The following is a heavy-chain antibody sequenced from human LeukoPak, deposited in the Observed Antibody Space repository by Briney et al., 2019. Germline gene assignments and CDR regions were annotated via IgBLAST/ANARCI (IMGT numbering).Heavy chain of an antibody. CDR2: ISGSGTTT. CDR1: GFPFRDYY. D-gene: IGHD4-23*01. Sequence: GGSLTLSCALSGFPFRDYYTSWIRQARGERLEWVAYISGSGTTTYYADPVMGRLTISRDNARNLVCLQMNSLRVEDTAIYYCARDLAGKGHWGQGTQVTVSS. V-gene: IGHV3-11*01. J-gene: IGHJ4*02. CDR3: ARDLAGKGH.